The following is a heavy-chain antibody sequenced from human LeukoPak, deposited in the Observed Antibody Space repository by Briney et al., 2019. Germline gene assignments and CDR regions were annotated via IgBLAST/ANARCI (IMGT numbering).Heavy chain of an antibody. CDR1: GGSISSYY. CDR3: ARESMMAVARHLAY. V-gene: IGHV4-59*12. CDR2: IYYSGST. Sequence: KTSETLSLTCTVSGGSISSYYWSWIRQPPGKGLEGIGYIYYSGSTNYNPSLKSRVTISVDTSKNQFSLKLSSVTAADTAVYYCARESMMAVARHLAYWGQGTLVTVSS. J-gene: IGHJ4*02. D-gene: IGHD6-19*01.